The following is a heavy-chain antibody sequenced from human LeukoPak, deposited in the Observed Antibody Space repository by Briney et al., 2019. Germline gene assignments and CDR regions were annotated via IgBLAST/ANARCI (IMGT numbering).Heavy chain of an antibody. CDR2: ISSSGSTI. CDR1: GFTFSSYE. D-gene: IGHD1-26*01. Sequence: GGSLRLSCAASGFTFSSYEMNWVRQAPGKGLEWVSYISSSGSTIYYADSVKGRFTISRDNAKNSLYLQMNSLRAEDTAVYYCARVAGPSSYSGSSSPGYWGQGTLVTVSS. V-gene: IGHV3-48*03. CDR3: ARVAGPSSYSGSSSPGY. J-gene: IGHJ4*02.